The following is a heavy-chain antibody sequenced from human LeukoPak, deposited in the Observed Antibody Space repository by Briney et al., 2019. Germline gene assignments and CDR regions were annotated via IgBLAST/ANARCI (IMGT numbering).Heavy chain of an antibody. J-gene: IGHJ4*02. CDR1: DYSISSGYY. CDR2: VYHSGST. D-gene: IGHD2-15*01. V-gene: IGHV4-38-2*02. Sequence: SETLSLTCTVSDYSISSGYYWGWIRQPPGKGLEWIGSVYHSGSTYYNPSLKSRVAMSVDTSKNQFSPYLTSVTAADTAVYYCARGTSGGNPYFDYWGQGTLVTVSS. CDR3: ARGTSGGNPYFDY.